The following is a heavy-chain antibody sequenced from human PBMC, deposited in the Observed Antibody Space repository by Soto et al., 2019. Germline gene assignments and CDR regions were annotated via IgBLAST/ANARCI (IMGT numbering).Heavy chain of an antibody. D-gene: IGHD5-18*01. J-gene: IGHJ4*02. CDR1: GFSFSSYW. CDR3: ARVGRSGYSYGFFDY. V-gene: IGHV3-7*01. Sequence: GGSLRLSCAVSGFSFSSYWMSWVRQAPGRGLEWVATIAHDGSEKFYVDSVKGRFTISRDNTKNSLYLQMNSLRAEDTAVYYCARVGRSGYSYGFFDYWGQGTLVTVSS. CDR2: IAHDGSEK.